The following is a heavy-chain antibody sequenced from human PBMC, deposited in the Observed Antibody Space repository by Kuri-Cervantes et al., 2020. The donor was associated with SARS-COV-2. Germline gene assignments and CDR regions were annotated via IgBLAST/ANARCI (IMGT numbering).Heavy chain of an antibody. D-gene: IGHD3-3*01. Sequence: SVKVSCKVSGYTLTELSMHWVRQAPGKGLEWMGGIIPIFGTANYAQKFQGRVTITADKSTSTAYMELSSLRSEDTAVYYCARVLEWLLSPMDVWGKGTTVTVSS. CDR3: ARVLEWLLSPMDV. CDR1: GYTLTELS. V-gene: IGHV1-69*06. J-gene: IGHJ6*03. CDR2: IIPIFGTA.